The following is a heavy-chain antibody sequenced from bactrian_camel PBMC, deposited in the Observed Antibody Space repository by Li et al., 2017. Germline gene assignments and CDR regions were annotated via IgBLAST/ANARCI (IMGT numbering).Heavy chain of an antibody. J-gene: IGHJ6*01. CDR3: AARAHTGGYCYTNLKSMYFGY. D-gene: IGHD2*01. Sequence: VQLVESGGGSVQAGGSLRLSCVFSGYTSRSHYVTWFRQAPGKEREGVARIYPSGGAYHADSVSGRFTASRDNAKNTVYLQMNSLKPEDTAMYYCAARAHTGGYCYTNLKSMYFGYWGQGTQVTVS. CDR2: IYPSGGA. CDR1: GYTSRSHY. V-gene: IGHV3S40*01.